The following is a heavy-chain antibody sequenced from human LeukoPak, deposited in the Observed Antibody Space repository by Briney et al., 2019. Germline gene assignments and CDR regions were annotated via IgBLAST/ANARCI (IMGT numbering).Heavy chain of an antibody. CDR2: MNPNSGNT. J-gene: IGHJ5*02. D-gene: IGHD2-15*01. V-gene: IGHV1-8*01. Sequence: GASVKVSCKASGYTFTSYDINWVRQAPGQGLEWMGWMNPNSGNTGYAQKFQGRVTMTRNTSISTAYMELSSLRSEDTAVYYCARDAGAYCSGGSCYSSPFNWFDPWGQGTLVTVSS. CDR3: ARDAGAYCSGGSCYSSPFNWFDP. CDR1: GYTFTSYD.